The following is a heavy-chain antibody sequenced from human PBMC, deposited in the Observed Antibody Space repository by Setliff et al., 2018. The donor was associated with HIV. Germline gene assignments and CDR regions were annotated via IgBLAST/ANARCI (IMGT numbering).Heavy chain of an antibody. J-gene: IGHJ5*02. D-gene: IGHD3-22*01. CDR3: ASRIYYYDESRVLREEGFVP. Sequence: PSETLSLTCIVSGASISSNTWSWIRQAPGKGLQWIGFIYNSVTTYYMPSLKSRSAISVDASKNQFSLKLSSVTAADTAMYYCASRIYYYDESRVLREEGFVPWGQGTLVTVSS. CDR1: GASISSNT. V-gene: IGHV4-59*08. CDR2: IYNSVTT.